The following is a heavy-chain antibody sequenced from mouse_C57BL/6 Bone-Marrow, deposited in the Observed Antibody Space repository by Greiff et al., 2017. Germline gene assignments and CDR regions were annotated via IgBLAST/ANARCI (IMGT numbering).Heavy chain of an antibody. Sequence: QLQQSGAELVKPGASVKLSCKASGYTFTSYWMHWVKQRPGQGLEWIGMIHPNSGSTNYNEKFKSKATLTVDKSSSTAYMQLSSLTSEDSAVYYCAREDKVYYSNYVWYFDVWGTGTTVTVSS. J-gene: IGHJ1*03. CDR1: GYTFTSYW. V-gene: IGHV1-64*01. CDR3: AREDKVYYSNYVWYFDV. CDR2: IHPNSGST. D-gene: IGHD2-5*01.